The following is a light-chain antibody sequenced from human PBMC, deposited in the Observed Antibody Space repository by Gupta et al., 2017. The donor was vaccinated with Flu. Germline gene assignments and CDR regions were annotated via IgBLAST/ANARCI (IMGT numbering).Light chain of an antibody. CDR3: QQYDNKFPFT. J-gene: IGKJ2*01. V-gene: IGKV1-5*03. Sequence: DIQMTQSPSTLSASVGARVTITGRASQSISSWLAWYQQKPGKAPKLLIYKASSLESGVPPRFSGSGSGTEFTLTISGLQPDDFATYFCQQYDNKFPFTFGQGTRLEIK. CDR2: KAS. CDR1: QSISSW.